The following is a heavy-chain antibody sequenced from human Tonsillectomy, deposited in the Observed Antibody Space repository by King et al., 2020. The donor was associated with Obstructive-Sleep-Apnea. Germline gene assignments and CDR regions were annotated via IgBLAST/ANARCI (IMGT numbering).Heavy chain of an antibody. Sequence: QLVQSGAEVKKPGESLKISCKASGYRFTTYWIGWVRQMPGKGLEWVGIIYPGYSDITYNPSFQGQVTISIDKSIRTAYLQWSSLKASDTAMYYCARQGDTSAWSDWGQGTLVTVSS. CDR3: ARQGDTSAWSD. V-gene: IGHV5-51*01. D-gene: IGHD6-19*01. CDR2: IYPGYSDI. CDR1: GYRFTTYW. J-gene: IGHJ4*02.